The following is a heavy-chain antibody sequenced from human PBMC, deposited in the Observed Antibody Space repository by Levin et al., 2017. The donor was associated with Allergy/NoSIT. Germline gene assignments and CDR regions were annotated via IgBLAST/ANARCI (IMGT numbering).Heavy chain of an antibody. V-gene: IGHV4-34*01. CDR2: INHSGST. CDR3: ARAQGYYYYMDV. CDR1: GGSFSGYY. J-gene: IGHJ6*03. Sequence: PSETLSLTCAVYGGSFSGYYWSWIRQPPGKGLEWIGEINHSGSTNYNPSLKSRVTISVDTSKNQFSLKLSSVTAADTAVYYCARAQGYYYYMDVWGKGTTVTVSS.